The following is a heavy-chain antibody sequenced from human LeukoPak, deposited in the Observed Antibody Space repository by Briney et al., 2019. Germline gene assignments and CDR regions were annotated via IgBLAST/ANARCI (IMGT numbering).Heavy chain of an antibody. D-gene: IGHD1-26*01. CDR1: GYTFSSYA. CDR2: ISGSGGST. CDR3: AKSGVPSETRLDY. V-gene: IGHV3-23*01. J-gene: IGHJ4*01. Sequence: GGSLRLSCAASGYTFSSYAMSWVRQAPGKGLEWVSAISGSGGSTYYADSVKGRFTISRDNSKNTLYLQMNGLRPEDTAVYYCAKSGVPSETRLDYWGHGTLVTVSS.